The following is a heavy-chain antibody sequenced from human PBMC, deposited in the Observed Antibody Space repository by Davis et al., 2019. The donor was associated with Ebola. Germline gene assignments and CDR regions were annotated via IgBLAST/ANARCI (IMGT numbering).Heavy chain of an antibody. CDR2: ISYDGSNK. CDR1: GFTFSSYG. J-gene: IGHJ4*02. D-gene: IGHD2-2*01. Sequence: GESLKISCAASGFTFSSYGMHWVRQAPGKGLEWVAVISYDGSNKYYADSVKGRFTISRDNSKNTLYLQMNSLRAEDTAVYYCAKSSRLDYWGQGTLVTVSS. V-gene: IGHV3-30*18. CDR3: AKSSRLDY.